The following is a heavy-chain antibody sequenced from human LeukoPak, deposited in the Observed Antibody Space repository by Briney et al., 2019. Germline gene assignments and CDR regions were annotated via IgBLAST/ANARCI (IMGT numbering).Heavy chain of an antibody. V-gene: IGHV5-51*01. CDR3: AREAGRGDAFDI. CDR1: GYSFTKYW. J-gene: IGHJ3*02. D-gene: IGHD3-10*01. Sequence: NHGESLKTSCKGSGYSFTKYWIGWVRQMPGKGLECMGIIYPGDSETRYSPSFQGQVTISADKSISTAYLQWSSLKASDTAMYYCAREAGRGDAFDIWGQGTMVTVSS. CDR2: IYPGDSET.